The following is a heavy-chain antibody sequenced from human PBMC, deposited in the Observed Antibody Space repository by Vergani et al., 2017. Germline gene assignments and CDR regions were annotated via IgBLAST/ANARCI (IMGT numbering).Heavy chain of an antibody. V-gene: IGHV4-38-2*02. CDR3: ARIGYYDSSGYGVAFDI. CDR2: IYHSGST. CDR1: GYSISSGYY. J-gene: IGHJ3*02. D-gene: IGHD3-22*01. Sequence: QVQLQESGPGLVKPSETLSLTCTVSGYSISSGYYWGWIRQPPGKGLEWIGSIYHSGSTYYNPSLKGRVTISVDTSKNQFSLKLSSVTAADTAVYYCARIGYYDSSGYGVAFDIWGQGTMVTVSS.